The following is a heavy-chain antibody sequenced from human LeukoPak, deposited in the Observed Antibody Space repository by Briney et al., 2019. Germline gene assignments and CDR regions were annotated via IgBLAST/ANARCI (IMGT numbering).Heavy chain of an antibody. V-gene: IGHV4-59*01. CDR1: GGSISSYY. CDR3: ARAGGFWSGNDAFDI. Sequence: SETLSLTCTVSGGSISSYYWSWIRQPPGKGPEWIGYIYYSGSTNYNPSLKSRVTISVDTSKNQFSLKLSSVTAADTAVYYCARAGGFWSGNDAFDIWGQGTMVTVSS. CDR2: IYYSGST. D-gene: IGHD3-3*01. J-gene: IGHJ3*02.